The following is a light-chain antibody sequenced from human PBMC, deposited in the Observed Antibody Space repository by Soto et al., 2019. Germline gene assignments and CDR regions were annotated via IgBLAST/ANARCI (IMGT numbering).Light chain of an antibody. J-gene: IGLJ1*01. CDR2: DVT. CDR1: SSDVGGYNY. V-gene: IGLV2-11*01. CDR3: CSSAGSYSSV. Sequence: QSAMTHARSVSGSPGQSVAIVCTGPSSDVGGYNYVSWYPQHPSKAPPLLIYDVTTRPSGVPDRFSAPKSGNTASLTISGLQADDEADYYSCSSAGSYSSVFRPGPTVTVL.